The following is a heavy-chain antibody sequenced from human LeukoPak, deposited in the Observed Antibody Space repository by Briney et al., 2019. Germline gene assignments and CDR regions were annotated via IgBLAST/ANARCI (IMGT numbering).Heavy chain of an antibody. Sequence: ASVKVSCKASGYTFTSYDINWVRQATGQGLDWMGWMNPNSGNPGYAQKFQGRVTMTRNTSISTAYMELSSLRSEDTAVYYCARTDYDILSGYFYYYYYGMDVWGQGTTVTVSS. CDR2: MNPNSGNP. D-gene: IGHD3-9*01. V-gene: IGHV1-8*01. J-gene: IGHJ6*02. CDR1: GYTFTSYD. CDR3: ARTDYDILSGYFYYYYYGMDV.